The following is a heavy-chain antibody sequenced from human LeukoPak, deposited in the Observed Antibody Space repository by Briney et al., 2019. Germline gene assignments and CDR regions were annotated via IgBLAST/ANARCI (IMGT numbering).Heavy chain of an antibody. CDR1: GFTFSNND. V-gene: IGHV3-21*01. J-gene: IGHJ4*02. CDR3: ARIGLGRDAYNSFDY. Sequence: GGSLRLSCAASGFTFSNNDMTWVRQAPGKGLEWISSISATTIYRFSACSVRGRFTISRDNVENSLYLQMNNLRGEDTAVYYCARIGLGRDAYNSFDYWGQGTLVTVSS. CDR2: ISATTIYR. D-gene: IGHD5-24*01.